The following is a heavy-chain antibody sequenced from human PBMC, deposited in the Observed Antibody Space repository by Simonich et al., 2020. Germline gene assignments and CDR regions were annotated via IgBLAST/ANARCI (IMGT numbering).Heavy chain of an antibody. CDR2: INPNRVGT. V-gene: IGHV1-2*02. J-gene: IGHJ4*02. CDR3: ASSKRGYNWNDFDY. CDR1: GYTFTGYY. Sequence: QVQLVQSGAEVKKPGASVKVSCKASGYTFTGYYLHWVRQAPGQGLEWRGWINPNRVGTNYAQKFQGRVTMTRDTSISTAYMELSRLRSDDTAVYYCASSKRGYNWNDFDYWGQGTLVTVSS. D-gene: IGHD1-1*01.